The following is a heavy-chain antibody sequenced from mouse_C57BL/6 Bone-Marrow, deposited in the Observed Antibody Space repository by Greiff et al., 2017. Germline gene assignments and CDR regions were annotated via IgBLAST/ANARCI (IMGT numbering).Heavy chain of an antibody. J-gene: IGHJ1*03. CDR2: IDPETGGT. V-gene: IGHV1-15*01. CDR3: TRSAYYSNPDWYFDV. CDR1: GYTFTDYE. D-gene: IGHD2-5*01. Sequence: QVQLQQSGAELVRPGASVTLSCKASGYTFTDYEMHWVKQTPVHGLEWIGAIDPETGGTAYNQKFKGKAILTADKSSSTAYMELRSLTSEDSAVYYCTRSAYYSNPDWYFDVWGTGTTVTVSS.